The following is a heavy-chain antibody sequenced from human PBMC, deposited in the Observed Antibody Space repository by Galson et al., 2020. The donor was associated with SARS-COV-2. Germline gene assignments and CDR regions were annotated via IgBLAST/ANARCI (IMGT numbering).Heavy chain of an antibody. V-gene: IGHV1-69*05. CDR2: IIPIFGTA. J-gene: IGHJ6*03. Sequence: ASVKVSCKASGGTFSSYAISWVRQAPGQGLEWMGGIIPIFGTANYAQKFQGRVTITTDESTSTAYMELSSLRSEDTAVYYCASSPPHNLYCTNGVCWIGRHYYMDVWGKGTTVTVSS. CDR3: ASSPPHNLYCTNGVCWIGRHYYMDV. CDR1: GGTFSSYA. D-gene: IGHD2-8*01.